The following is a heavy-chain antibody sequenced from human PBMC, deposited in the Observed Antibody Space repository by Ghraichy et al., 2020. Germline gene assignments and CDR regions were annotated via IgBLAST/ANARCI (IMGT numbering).Heavy chain of an antibody. CDR1: GATLSEYY. D-gene: IGHD4/OR15-4a*01. CDR3: ASITRAGAFDF. J-gene: IGHJ5*01. Sequence: SETLSLTCDVSGATLSEYYFTWIRQPPGKALEWIGEIDHRGGTDYNPSLQSRVSISVDTSQNQLSLKLRSVTAADTSVYYCASITRAGAFDFWGHGSLVTFSS. V-gene: IGHV4-34*08. CDR2: IDHRGGT.